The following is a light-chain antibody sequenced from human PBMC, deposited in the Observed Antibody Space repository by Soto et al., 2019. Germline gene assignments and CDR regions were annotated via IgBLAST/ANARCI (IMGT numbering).Light chain of an antibody. CDR3: QKYGSSPSIT. J-gene: IGKJ5*01. V-gene: IGKV3-20*01. Sequence: EIVLTQYPGTLSLSPGEGATLSCRASQSVRSAHLSWYQQRPGQAPRLLTYGASSRATGIPDRFIGSGSGTDFTLIISKLEPEDFAVYYCQKYGSSPSITFGQGTRLEIK. CDR1: QSVRSAH. CDR2: GAS.